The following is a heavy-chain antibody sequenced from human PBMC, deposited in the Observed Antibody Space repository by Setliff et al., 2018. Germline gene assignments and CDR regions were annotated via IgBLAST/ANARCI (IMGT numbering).Heavy chain of an antibody. CDR3: AKYPSNSVYNYFDP. V-gene: IGHV3-23*01. CDR2: ISGSGGAT. Sequence: GGSLRLSCAASGFTFSSYAMTWVRQAPGKGLEWVSGISGSGGATYYAASVKGRFSISRDNSKNTLSLQMNSLRAEDTAIYYCAKYPSNSVYNYFDPWGQGTPVTVSS. J-gene: IGHJ5*02. D-gene: IGHD1-7*01. CDR1: GFTFSSYA.